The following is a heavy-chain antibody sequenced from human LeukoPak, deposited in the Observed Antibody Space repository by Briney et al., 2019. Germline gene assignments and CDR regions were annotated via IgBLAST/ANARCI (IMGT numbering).Heavy chain of an antibody. J-gene: IGHJ4*02. Sequence: GGSLRLSCAASGFTFSSYGMHWVRQAPGKGLEWVAFIRYDGSNKYYADSVKGRFTISRDNSKNTLYLQMNSLRAEDTAVYYCAKDSGIAAAGFDYWGQGTLVTVSS. V-gene: IGHV3-30*02. CDR2: IRYDGSNK. CDR3: AKDSGIAAAGFDY. D-gene: IGHD6-13*01. CDR1: GFTFSSYG.